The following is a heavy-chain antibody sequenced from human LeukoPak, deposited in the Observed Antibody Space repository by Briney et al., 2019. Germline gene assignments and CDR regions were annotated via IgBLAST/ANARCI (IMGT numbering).Heavy chain of an antibody. Sequence: GGSLRLSCAASGTTFSSYGMSWVRQAPGKGLEWVSSISSSSSYIYYADSVKGRFTISRDNAKNSLYLQMNSLRAEDTAVYYCARGSGGYSGYGLDYYYYYMDVWGKGTTVTISS. CDR1: GTTFSSYG. CDR2: ISSSSSYI. CDR3: ARGSGGYSGYGLDYYYYYMDV. D-gene: IGHD5-12*01. V-gene: IGHV3-21*04. J-gene: IGHJ6*03.